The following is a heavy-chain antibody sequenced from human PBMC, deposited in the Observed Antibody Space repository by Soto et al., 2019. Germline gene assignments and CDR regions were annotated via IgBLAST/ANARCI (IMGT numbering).Heavy chain of an antibody. CDR2: ISGSGSET. CDR1: GFNFKNYG. CDR3: AKDMDLVIGVVPAATGSFDF. D-gene: IGHD2-2*01. Sequence: EVQLLESGGGVVQPGGSLRLSCATSGFNFKNYGMSWVRLAPGQGLEWVSAISGSGSETYYADSVKGRFTITRDNSKETLFLQMNSLRAEDTAIYYCAKDMDLVIGVVPAATGSFDFWGQGTLVTVSS. J-gene: IGHJ4*02. V-gene: IGHV3-23*01.